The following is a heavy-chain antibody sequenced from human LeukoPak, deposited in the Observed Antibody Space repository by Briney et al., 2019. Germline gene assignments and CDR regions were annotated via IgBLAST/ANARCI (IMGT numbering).Heavy chain of an antibody. J-gene: IGHJ4*02. Sequence: PSETLSLTCTVSGGSVSSGSYYWGWIRQPPGKGLEWIGYIYYSGSTNYNPSLKSRVTISVDTSKNQFSLKLSSVTAADTAVYYCARDKGFGYSSGFDYWGQGTLVTVSS. CDR3: ARDKGFGYSSGFDY. D-gene: IGHD2-15*01. CDR2: IYYSGST. V-gene: IGHV4-61*01. CDR1: GGSVSSGSYY.